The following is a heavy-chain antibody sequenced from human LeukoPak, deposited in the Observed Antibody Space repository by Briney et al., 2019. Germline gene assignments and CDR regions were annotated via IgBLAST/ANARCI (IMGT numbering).Heavy chain of an antibody. CDR1: GVPISNNY. D-gene: IGHD3-9*01. J-gene: IGHJ5*02. CDR3: ARGGTYNDILSFDP. V-gene: IGHV4-59*01. CDR2: IYYTGST. Sequence: PSETLSLTCTVSGVPISNNYWTWLRQSPGKGLEWIGQIYYTGSTYYNPSLQRRLTISVDTSRNQFSLNLTSVTAADTAVYYCARGGTYNDILSFDPWGQGTLVTVSS.